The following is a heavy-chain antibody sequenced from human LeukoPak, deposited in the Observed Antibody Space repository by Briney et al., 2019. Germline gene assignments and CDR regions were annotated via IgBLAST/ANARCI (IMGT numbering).Heavy chain of an antibody. CDR3: ARVDPDLRSWREAFDI. CDR2: ISGYNGNT. CDR1: GYTFSIYG. Sequence: ASVKVSCKASGYTFSIYGISWVRQAPGQGLEWMGWISGYNGNTNYAQKDKGRDTITTDTATRTAFMELRSLKSDDTAVYYCARVDPDLRSWREAFDIWGQGTRVTVSS. J-gene: IGHJ3*02. D-gene: IGHD3-3*01. V-gene: IGHV1-18*01.